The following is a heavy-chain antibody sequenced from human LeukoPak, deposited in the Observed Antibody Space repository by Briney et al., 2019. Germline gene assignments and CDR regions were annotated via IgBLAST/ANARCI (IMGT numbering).Heavy chain of an antibody. J-gene: IGHJ4*02. Sequence: GGSLRLSCGASGFTFSNCGMHWVRQAPGKGLEWVAFIRHVGSNEYYADSVKGRFTISRDNSKNTLYLQMNSLRAEDTAVYYCARDGPAIYDSSGYYLDYWGQGTLVTVSS. V-gene: IGHV3-30*02. CDR1: GFTFSNCG. CDR2: IRHVGSNE. D-gene: IGHD3-22*01. CDR3: ARDGPAIYDSSGYYLDY.